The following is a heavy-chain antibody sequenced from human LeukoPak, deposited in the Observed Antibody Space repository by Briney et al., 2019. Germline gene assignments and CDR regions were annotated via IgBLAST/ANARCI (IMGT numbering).Heavy chain of an antibody. CDR3: ARGRDGYNSKVGNYYYYMDV. D-gene: IGHD5-24*01. Sequence: SETLSLTCTVSGGSISSHYWSWIRQPPGKGLEWIGYIYYSGSTNYNPSLKSRVTISVDTSKTQFSLKLSSVTAADTAVYYCARGRDGYNSKVGNYYYYMDVWGKGTTVTVSS. CDR1: GGSISSHY. J-gene: IGHJ6*03. V-gene: IGHV4-59*11. CDR2: IYYSGST.